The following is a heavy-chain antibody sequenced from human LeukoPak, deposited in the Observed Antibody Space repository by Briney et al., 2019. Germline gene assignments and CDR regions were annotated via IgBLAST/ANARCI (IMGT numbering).Heavy chain of an antibody. V-gene: IGHV4-59*05. D-gene: IGHD3-22*01. CDR2: VHFSGTP. Sequence: SETLSHTCTVSGGSISSYYWIWIRQPPGKGLEWIGSVHFSGTPYDHPSLKSRVVISVDTSKNQFSLKLSSVSAADTAVYYCARLLYDRSGYYYFDFWGQGTLVTVSS. J-gene: IGHJ4*02. CDR1: GGSISSYY. CDR3: ARLLYDRSGYYYFDF.